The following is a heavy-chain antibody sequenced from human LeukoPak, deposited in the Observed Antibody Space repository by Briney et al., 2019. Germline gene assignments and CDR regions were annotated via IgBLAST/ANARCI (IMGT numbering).Heavy chain of an antibody. V-gene: IGHV4-38-2*02. CDR2: IYHSGST. Sequence: SETLSLTCTVSGYSISSGYHWGWIRQPPGKGLEWIGSIYHSGSTYYNPSLKSRVAISVDTSKNQFSLTLSSVTAADTAVYYCARDSRSGWGNWFDPWGQGTLVTVSS. CDR3: ARDSRSGWGNWFDP. CDR1: GYSISSGYH. J-gene: IGHJ5*02. D-gene: IGHD6-19*01.